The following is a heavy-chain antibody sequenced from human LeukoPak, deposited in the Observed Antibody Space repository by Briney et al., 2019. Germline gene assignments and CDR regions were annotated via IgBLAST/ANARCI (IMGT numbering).Heavy chain of an antibody. J-gene: IGHJ5*02. CDR3: ARVVRGVVTSNWFDP. Sequence: PSETLSLTCTVSGDSLNTYYWAWICQTPGKELEWIAFVASSGTSNYNPSLKSRVSISIDPSKNQSSLALTSVTPADTAVYYCARVVRGVVTSNWFDPWGQGTLVSVSS. D-gene: IGHD2-21*02. CDR2: VASSGTS. CDR1: GDSLNTYY. V-gene: IGHV4-59*01.